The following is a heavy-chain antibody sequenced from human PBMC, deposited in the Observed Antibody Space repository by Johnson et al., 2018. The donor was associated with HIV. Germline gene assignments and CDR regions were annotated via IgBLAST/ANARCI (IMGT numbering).Heavy chain of an antibody. CDR3: ASGVTPRAPLRI. D-gene: IGHD2-21*02. CDR2: ISSDGTNT. V-gene: IGHV3-30*04. J-gene: IGHJ3*02. Sequence: HVQLVESGGGVVQPGRSLRLSCAASGFTFSSNAIHWVRQAPGKGLEWVAVISSDGTNTYYTDSVKGRFTISRANTKNTLSLQMIILRPKDTGVYYCASGVTPRAPLRIWGQGTMVTVSS. CDR1: GFTFSSNA.